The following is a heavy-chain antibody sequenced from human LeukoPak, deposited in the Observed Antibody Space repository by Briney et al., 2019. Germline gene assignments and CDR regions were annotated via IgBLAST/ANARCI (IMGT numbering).Heavy chain of an antibody. Sequence: QPGGSLRLSCAASGFTFSSYGMSWVRQAPGKGLEWVSSIGGRGGSAYYADSVKGRFTISRDNAKNSLYLQMNSLRAEDTAVYYCARGDSSGYYLPFDYWGQGTLVTVSS. D-gene: IGHD3-22*01. J-gene: IGHJ4*02. CDR1: GFTFSSYG. CDR3: ARGDSSGYYLPFDY. CDR2: IGGRGGSA. V-gene: IGHV3-23*01.